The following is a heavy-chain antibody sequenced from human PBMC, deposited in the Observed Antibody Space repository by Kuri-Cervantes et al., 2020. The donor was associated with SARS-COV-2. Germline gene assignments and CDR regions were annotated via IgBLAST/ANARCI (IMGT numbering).Heavy chain of an antibody. CDR1: GFTFSSYA. D-gene: IGHD3-10*01. V-gene: IGHV3-30-3*01. Sequence: GGSLRLSCAASGFTFSSYAMHWVRQAPGKGLEWVAVISYDGSNKYYADSVKGRFTISRDNSKNSLYLQMNSLRAEDTALYYCAKDRYYGSGSYMDVWGKGTTVTVSS. CDR2: ISYDGSNK. J-gene: IGHJ6*03. CDR3: AKDRYYGSGSYMDV.